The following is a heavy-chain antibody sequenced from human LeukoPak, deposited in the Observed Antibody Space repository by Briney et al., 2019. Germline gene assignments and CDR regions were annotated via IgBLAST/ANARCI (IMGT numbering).Heavy chain of an antibody. D-gene: IGHD3-10*01. J-gene: IGHJ4*02. CDR3: ATRDQSRTFMVPLDS. CDR1: GFTFSDAW. Sequence: GSLRLSCAASGFTFSDAWMSWVRQPPGKGLEWIGETHRSGDTKYNPSLNSRVTISMDNSKNQLSLNLISVTAADTAMYYCATRDQSRTFMVPLDSWGQGTLVTVSS. CDR2: THRSGDT. V-gene: IGHV4-4*02.